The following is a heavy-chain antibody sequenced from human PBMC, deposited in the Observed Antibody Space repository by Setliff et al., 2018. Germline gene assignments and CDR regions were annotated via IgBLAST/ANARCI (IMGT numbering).Heavy chain of an antibody. CDR1: GVSVSRHY. Sequence: SETLSLTCIVSGVSVSRHYWSWIRQPPGKTLEWIGYIYTSGSTNYNPSLKSRVTISLDTSKNQFSLKLRFVTAADTAVYYCARERSYYYDSSGFYYEGRHFDYWGQGTLVTVSS. J-gene: IGHJ4*02. CDR3: ARERSYYYDSSGFYYEGRHFDY. CDR2: IYTSGST. V-gene: IGHV4-4*08. D-gene: IGHD3-22*01.